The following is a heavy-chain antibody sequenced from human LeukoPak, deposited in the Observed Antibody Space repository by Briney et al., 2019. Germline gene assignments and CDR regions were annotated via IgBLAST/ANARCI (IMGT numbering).Heavy chain of an antibody. CDR1: RFTFRTYW. Sequence: PGGSLRLSCAASRFTFRTYWMTGVRQARAKGLEGVASKMYDGSHKYYVDSVKGRYTVSRDNAKNSLYLQMNSLRAEDTAIYYCARYFNSNGYSSLRGDYWGQGTLVTVSS. D-gene: IGHD3-22*01. CDR3: ARYFNSNGYSSLRGDY. CDR2: KMYDGSHK. J-gene: IGHJ4*02. V-gene: IGHV3-7*01.